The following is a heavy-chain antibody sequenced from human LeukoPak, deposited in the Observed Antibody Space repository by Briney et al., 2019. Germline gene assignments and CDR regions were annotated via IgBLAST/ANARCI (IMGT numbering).Heavy chain of an antibody. D-gene: IGHD2-2*01. V-gene: IGHV3-23*01. J-gene: IGHJ4*02. CDR1: GFTFSSYA. Sequence: GGSLRLSCAASGFTFSSYAMSWVRQAPGKRLEWVSAISGSGGSTYYADSVKGRFTISRDTSKNTLYLQMNSLRAEDTAVYYCAKDEVTSEYQLYVSYPPDYWGQGTLVTVSS. CDR2: ISGSGGST. CDR3: AKDEVTSEYQLYVSYPPDY.